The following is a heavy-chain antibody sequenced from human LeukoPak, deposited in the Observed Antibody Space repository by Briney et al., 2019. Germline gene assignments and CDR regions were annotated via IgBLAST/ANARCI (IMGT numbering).Heavy chain of an antibody. Sequence: PSEILSLTCAVYGGSFSGYYWSWIRQPPGKGLEWIGEINHSGSTNYNPSLKSRVTISVDTSKNQFSLKLSSVTAADTAVYYCARSPMNWNQYYFDYWGQGTLVTVSS. D-gene: IGHD1-1*01. CDR2: INHSGST. V-gene: IGHV4-34*01. CDR3: ARSPMNWNQYYFDY. J-gene: IGHJ4*02. CDR1: GGSFSGYY.